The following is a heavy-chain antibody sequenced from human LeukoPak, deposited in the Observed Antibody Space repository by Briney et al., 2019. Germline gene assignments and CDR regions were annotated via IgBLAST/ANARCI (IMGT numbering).Heavy chain of an antibody. J-gene: IGHJ4*02. CDR2: MSYDGNNK. D-gene: IGHD6-13*01. CDR1: GFILSSYG. CDR3: AKVKVAAAGYDY. Sequence: GRSLRLSCEAPGFILSSYGMHWVRQAPGKGLEWVAVMSYDGNNKFYADSVKGRFTISRDNSKNTLYLQMNSLRAEDTAIYYCAKVKVAAAGYDYWGQGTLVTVSS. V-gene: IGHV3-30*18.